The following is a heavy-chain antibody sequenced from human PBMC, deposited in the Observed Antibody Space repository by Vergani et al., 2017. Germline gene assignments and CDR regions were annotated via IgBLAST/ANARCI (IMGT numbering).Heavy chain of an antibody. D-gene: IGHD1/OR15-1a*01. J-gene: IGHJ5*02. CDR3: ERDEQVGNSFDN. CDR2: INHDSGDT. Sequence: QVQVVQSGAAVKKPGASVKVSCKTSGYTFNVFYIHWMRQAPGQGLEWVGWINHDSGDTKYAQKFQERIAVTKDTSNSKVVMELSSLRYDEAAMYYWERDEQVGNSFDNWGQGSMVTVSS. V-gene: IGHV1-2*02. CDR1: GYTFNVFY.